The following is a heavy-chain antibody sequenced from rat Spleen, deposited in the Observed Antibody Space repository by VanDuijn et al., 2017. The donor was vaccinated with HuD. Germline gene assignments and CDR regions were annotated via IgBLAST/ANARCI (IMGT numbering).Heavy chain of an antibody. J-gene: IGHJ1*01. D-gene: IGHD1-2*01. CDR1: GFSFSSYG. CDR3: ARQDTIAAHYWYFDF. Sequence: EVQLVESGGGLVQPGRSLKLSCAASGFSFSSYGMAWVRQAPTKGLEWVASISTGGGNTYYRDSVKGRFTISRDNAKSTLYLQMDSLRSEDTATYYCARQDTIAAHYWYFDFWGPGTMVTVSS. V-gene: IGHV5S13*01. CDR2: ISTGGGNT.